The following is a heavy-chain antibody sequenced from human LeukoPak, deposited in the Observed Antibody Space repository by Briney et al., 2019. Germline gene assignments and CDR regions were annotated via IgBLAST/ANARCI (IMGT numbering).Heavy chain of an antibody. CDR3: VRNFDSYNAFDI. D-gene: IGHD3-22*01. J-gene: IGHJ3*02. CDR1: GGSIRIGGYY. CDR2: VFYNGNT. V-gene: IGHV4-31*03. Sequence: PSETLSLTCTVSGGSIRIGGYYWSWIRQHPGKGVGWSGYVFYNGNTYYNPSLKSRLTISGDTSENQFSLKLSSVTAADTAVYYCVRNFDSYNAFDIWGQGTMVTVSS.